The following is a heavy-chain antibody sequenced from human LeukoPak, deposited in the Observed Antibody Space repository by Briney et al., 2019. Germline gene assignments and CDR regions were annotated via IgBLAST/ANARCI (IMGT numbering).Heavy chain of an antibody. J-gene: IGHJ6*03. D-gene: IGHD4/OR15-4a*01. Sequence: PSETLSLTCIVSGGSISSYYWSWIRQPAGKGLEWIGRIYTSGSTNYNPSLKSRVTMSVDTSKNQFPLKLSSVTAADTAVYYCARDLTSPPGYYYYYMDVWGKGTTVTVSS. CDR1: GGSISSYY. V-gene: IGHV4-4*07. CDR2: IYTSGST. CDR3: ARDLTSPPGYYYYYMDV.